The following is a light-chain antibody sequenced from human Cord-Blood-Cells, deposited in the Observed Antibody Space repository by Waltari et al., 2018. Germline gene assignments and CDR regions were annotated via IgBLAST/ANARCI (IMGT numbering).Light chain of an antibody. CDR3: QQSYSTPRT. CDR1: QSILSY. Sequence: DIKMTKSPSSLSASVGHRVTITCRASQSILSYLNWSQQKPGKSPKLLIYAASSLQSGVPSRFSGSGSGTDVTLTISSLQTEDFATYYCQQSYSTPRTLGQGTKLEIK. V-gene: IGKV1-39*01. CDR2: AAS. J-gene: IGKJ2*01.